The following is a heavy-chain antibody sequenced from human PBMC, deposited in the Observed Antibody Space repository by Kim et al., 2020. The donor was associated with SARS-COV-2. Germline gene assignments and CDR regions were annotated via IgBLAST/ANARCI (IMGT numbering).Heavy chain of an antibody. CDR1: GFTFSSYS. J-gene: IGHJ3*02. D-gene: IGHD3-9*01. V-gene: IGHV3-21*01. CDR2: ISSSSYI. CDR3: ARLRYYDILTGYRDAFDI. Sequence: GGSLRLSCAASGFTFSSYSMNWVRQAPGKGLEWVSSISSSSYIYYADSVKGRFTISRDNAKNSLYLQMNSLRAEDTAVYYCARLRYYDILTGYRDAFDIWGQGTMVTVSS.